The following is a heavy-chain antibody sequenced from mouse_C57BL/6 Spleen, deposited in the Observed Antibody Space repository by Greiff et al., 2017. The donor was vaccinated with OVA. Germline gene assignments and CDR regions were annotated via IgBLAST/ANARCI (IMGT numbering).Heavy chain of an antibody. J-gene: IGHJ4*01. Sequence: EVKLMESGGGLVKPGGSLKLSCAASGFTFSSYAMSWVRQTPEKRLEWVATISDGGSYTYYPDNVKGRFTISRDNAKNNLYLQMSHLKSEDTAMYYCARDYDEAMDYWGQGTSVTVSS. CDR2: ISDGGSYT. CDR1: GFTFSSYA. V-gene: IGHV5-4*03. D-gene: IGHD2-4*01. CDR3: ARDYDEAMDY.